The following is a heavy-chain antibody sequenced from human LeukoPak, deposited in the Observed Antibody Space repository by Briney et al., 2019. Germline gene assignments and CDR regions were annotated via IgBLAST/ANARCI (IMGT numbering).Heavy chain of an antibody. D-gene: IGHD1-1*01. CDR2: IKTDGSQV. V-gene: IGHV3-7*01. Sequence: GGSLRLSCVASGFTFSSYWMTWVRQAPGKGLEWVANIKTDGSQVYYVDSVKGRFTISRDNAKNTLYLQMNSLRAEDTAVYYCARERKYDSNFDYWGQGTLVTVSS. CDR1: GFTFSSYW. CDR3: ARERKYDSNFDY. J-gene: IGHJ4*02.